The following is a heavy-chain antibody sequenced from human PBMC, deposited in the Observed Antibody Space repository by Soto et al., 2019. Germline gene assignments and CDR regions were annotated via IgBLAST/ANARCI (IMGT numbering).Heavy chain of an antibody. D-gene: IGHD6-19*01. Sequence: ASVKVSCKASGFTFTSSAMQWVRQARGQRLEWIGWIVVGSGNTNYAQKFQERVTITRDMSTSTAYMELSSLRSEDTAVYYCAAGSKSVVGYYYYYGMDVWGQGTTVT. V-gene: IGHV1-58*02. CDR2: IVVGSGNT. CDR1: GFTFTSSA. CDR3: AAGSKSVVGYYYYYGMDV. J-gene: IGHJ6*02.